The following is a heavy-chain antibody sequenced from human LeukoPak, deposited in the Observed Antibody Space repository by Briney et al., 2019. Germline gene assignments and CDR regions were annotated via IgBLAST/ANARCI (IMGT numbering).Heavy chain of an antibody. CDR2: ISYDGSNK. Sequence: GGSLRLSCAASGFTFSSYSMHWVRQAPGKGLEWVAVISYDGSNKYYADSVKGRFTISRDNSKNTLYLQMNSLRAEDTAVYYCARDGYNDIYYMDVWGKGTTVTVSS. CDR1: GFTFSSYS. V-gene: IGHV3-30*04. CDR3: ARDGYNDIYYMDV. J-gene: IGHJ6*03. D-gene: IGHD5-24*01.